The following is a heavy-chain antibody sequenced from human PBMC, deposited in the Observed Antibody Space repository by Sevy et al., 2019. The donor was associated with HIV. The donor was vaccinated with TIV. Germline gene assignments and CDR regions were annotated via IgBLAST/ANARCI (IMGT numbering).Heavy chain of an antibody. D-gene: IGHD2-2*01. CDR2: IRYDGSNK. CDR1: GFTFSSYG. CDR3: ATLPVVVPAAMGYFAY. Sequence: GGSLRLSCAASGFTFSSYGMHWVRQAPGKGLEWVAFIRYDGSNKYYADSVKGRFTISRDNSKNTLYLQMNSLRAEDTAVYYCATLPVVVPAAMGYFAYWGQGTLVTVSS. J-gene: IGHJ4*02. V-gene: IGHV3-30*02.